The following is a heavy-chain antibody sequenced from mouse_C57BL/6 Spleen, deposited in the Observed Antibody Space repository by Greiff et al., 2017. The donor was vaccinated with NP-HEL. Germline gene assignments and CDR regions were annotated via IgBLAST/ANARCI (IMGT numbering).Heavy chain of an antibody. V-gene: IGHV1-64*01. J-gene: IGHJ3*01. Sequence: QVHVKQPGAELVKPGASVKLSCKASGYTFTSYWMHWVKQRPGQGLEWIGMIHPNSGSTNYNEKFKSKATLTVDKSSSTAYMQLSSLTSEDSAVYYCARSDSSGYVAYWGQGTLVTVSA. D-gene: IGHD3-2*02. CDR3: ARSDSSGYVAY. CDR1: GYTFTSYW. CDR2: IHPNSGST.